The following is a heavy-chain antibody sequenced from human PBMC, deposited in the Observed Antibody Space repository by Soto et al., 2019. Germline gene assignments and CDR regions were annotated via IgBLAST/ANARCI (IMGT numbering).Heavy chain of an antibody. J-gene: IGHJ6*02. D-gene: IGHD3-16*02. V-gene: IGHV1-69*01. Sequence: QVQLVQSGAEVKKPGSSVKVSCKASGGTFSSYAISWVRQAPGQGLEWMGGIIPIFGTANYAQKFQGRVTITADESTSTVYMELSSLRSEDSAVYYCARDDELSGAVHYYYYGMDVWGQGTTVTVSS. CDR2: IIPIFGTA. CDR1: GGTFSSYA. CDR3: ARDDELSGAVHYYYYGMDV.